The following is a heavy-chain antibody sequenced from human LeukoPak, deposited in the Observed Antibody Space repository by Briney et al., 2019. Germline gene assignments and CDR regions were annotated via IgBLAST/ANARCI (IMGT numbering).Heavy chain of an antibody. Sequence: GASVKVSCKASGYTFTGYYMHWVRQAPGQGLEWMGWINPNSGGTNYAQKFQGRVTMTRDTSISTAYMGLSRLRSDDTAVYYCARGPDYYDSSGYYYRPETNLDYWGQGTLVTVSS. CDR3: ARGPDYYDSSGYYYRPETNLDY. CDR1: GYTFTGYY. V-gene: IGHV1-2*02. D-gene: IGHD3-22*01. J-gene: IGHJ4*02. CDR2: INPNSGGT.